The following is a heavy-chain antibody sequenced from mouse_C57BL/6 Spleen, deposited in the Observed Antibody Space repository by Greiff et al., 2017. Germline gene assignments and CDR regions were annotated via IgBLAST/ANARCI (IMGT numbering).Heavy chain of an antibody. V-gene: IGHV1-26*01. CDR2: INPNNGGT. J-gene: IGHJ2*01. CDR1: GYTFTDYY. Sequence: QLQQSGPELVKPGASVKISCKASGYTFTDYYMNWVTQSHGKSLEWIGDINPNNGGTSYNQKFKGKATLTVDQSSSTAYMALRSLTSEDSAVYYCARCDGPYYFDYWGQGTTLTVSS. D-gene: IGHD2-3*01. CDR3: ARCDGPYYFDY.